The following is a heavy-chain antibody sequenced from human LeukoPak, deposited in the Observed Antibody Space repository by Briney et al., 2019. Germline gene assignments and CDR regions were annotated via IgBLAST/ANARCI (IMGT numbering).Heavy chain of an antibody. Sequence: ASVKVSCKVSGYSLTKLCMHWVRQAPGKGLEWMGNFDPEDGETIYAQKFQGRVTITRNTSISTAYMELSSLRSEDTAVYYCARDSRQLLSWGQGTLVTVSS. CDR2: FDPEDGET. CDR3: ARDSRQLLS. J-gene: IGHJ4*02. D-gene: IGHD2-2*01. CDR1: GYSLTKLC. V-gene: IGHV1-24*01.